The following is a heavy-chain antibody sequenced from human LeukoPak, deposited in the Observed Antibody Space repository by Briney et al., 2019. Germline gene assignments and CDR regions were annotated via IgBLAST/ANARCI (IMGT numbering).Heavy chain of an antibody. V-gene: IGHV3-23*01. Sequence: GGSLRLSCAASGFTFSSYAMSWVRQAPGKGLEWVSAISGSGGSTYYADSMKGRFTISRDNSKNTLYLQMNSLRAEDTAVYYCAKDRVLYYYDSSGYPAGYWGQGTLVTVSS. D-gene: IGHD3-22*01. CDR1: GFTFSSYA. CDR3: AKDRVLYYYDSSGYPAGY. CDR2: ISGSGGST. J-gene: IGHJ4*02.